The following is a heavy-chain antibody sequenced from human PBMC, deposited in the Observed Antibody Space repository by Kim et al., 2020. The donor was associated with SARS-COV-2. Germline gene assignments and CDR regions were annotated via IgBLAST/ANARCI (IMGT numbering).Heavy chain of an antibody. V-gene: IGHV5-51*01. CDR3: ARFAVRDGYNYGWFDP. J-gene: IGHJ5*02. Sequence: GESLKISCKGSGYSFTSYWIGWVRQMPGKGLEWMGIIYPGDSDTRYSPSFQGQVTISADKSISTAYLQWSSLKASDTAMYYCARFAVRDGYNYGWFDPWGQGTLVTVSS. CDR2: IYPGDSDT. CDR1: GYSFTSYW. D-gene: IGHD5-12*01.